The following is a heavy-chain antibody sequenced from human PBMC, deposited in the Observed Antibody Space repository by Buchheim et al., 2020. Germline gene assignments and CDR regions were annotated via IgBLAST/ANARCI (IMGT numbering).Heavy chain of an antibody. CDR1: GGTFSSYG. V-gene: IGHV1-69*01. J-gene: IGHJ6*02. Sequence: QVQLVQSGAEVKKPGSSVKVSCKASGGTFSSYGISWMRQAPGQGLEWMGGIIPIFGTANYAQKFQGRVTINANESTSTAYVELSSLRSEDTAVYYCARENQLLYSATREGYYYGMDVWGQGTT. D-gene: IGHD2-2*02. CDR3: ARENQLLYSATREGYYYGMDV. CDR2: IIPIFGTA.